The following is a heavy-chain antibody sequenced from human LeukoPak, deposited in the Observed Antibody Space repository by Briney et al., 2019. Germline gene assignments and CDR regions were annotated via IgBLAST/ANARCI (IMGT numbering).Heavy chain of an antibody. CDR1: GYTFTSYG. V-gene: IGHV1-18*01. Sequence: GASVKVSCKASGYTFTSYGISWVRQAPEQGLEWMARISAYNGNTNYAQKLQGRVTMTTDTSTSTAYMELRSLRSDDTAVYYCARDKTTDYGDEVGLDYWGQGTLVTVSS. CDR2: ISAYNGNT. J-gene: IGHJ4*02. CDR3: ARDKTTDYGDEVGLDY. D-gene: IGHD4-17*01.